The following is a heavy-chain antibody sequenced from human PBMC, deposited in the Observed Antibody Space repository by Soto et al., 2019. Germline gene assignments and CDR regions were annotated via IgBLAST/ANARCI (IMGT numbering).Heavy chain of an antibody. CDR1: GGSISSYY. Sequence: SETLSLTCTVSGGSISSYYWSWIRQPPGKGLEWIGYIRYSGSTNYNPSLKSRVTISVDTSKNQFSLKLSSVTAADTAVYYCARAAMGGSSWPFDYWGQGTLVTVS. D-gene: IGHD6-13*01. CDR3: ARAAMGGSSWPFDY. V-gene: IGHV4-59*01. J-gene: IGHJ4*02. CDR2: IRYSGST.